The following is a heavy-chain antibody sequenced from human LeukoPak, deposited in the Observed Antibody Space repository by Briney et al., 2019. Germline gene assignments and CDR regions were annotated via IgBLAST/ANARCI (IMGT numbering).Heavy chain of an antibody. CDR3: ARDPRYCTNGVCPYFDY. Sequence: PGGSLRLSCAASGFTFSRSWMSWVRQAPGKGLEWVANIKDDGSEKYYVDSVKGRFTISRDNAKNSLYLQMNSLRAEDTAVYYCARDPRYCTNGVCPYFDYWGQGTLVTVSS. CDR1: GFTFSRSW. D-gene: IGHD2-8*01. CDR2: IKDDGSEK. V-gene: IGHV3-7*01. J-gene: IGHJ4*02.